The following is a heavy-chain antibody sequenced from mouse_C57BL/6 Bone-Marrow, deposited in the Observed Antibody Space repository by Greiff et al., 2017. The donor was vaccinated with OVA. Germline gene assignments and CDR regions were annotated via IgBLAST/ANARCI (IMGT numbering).Heavy chain of an antibody. CDR3: ARPYGKGDY. Sequence: QVQLQQSGAELARPGASVKLSCKASGYTFTSYGISWVKQRTGQGLEWIGAIYPRSGNTYYNEKFKGKATLTADKSSSTAYMELRSLTSEDSAVYFCARPYGKGDYWGQGTTLTVSS. V-gene: IGHV1-81*01. CDR2: IYPRSGNT. CDR1: GYTFTSYG. D-gene: IGHD2-1*01. J-gene: IGHJ2*01.